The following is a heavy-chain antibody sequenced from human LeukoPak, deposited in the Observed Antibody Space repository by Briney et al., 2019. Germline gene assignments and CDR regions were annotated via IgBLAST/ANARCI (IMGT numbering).Heavy chain of an antibody. D-gene: IGHD3-9*01. CDR1: GYTFTGYY. CDR3: ARDLYDILTGYYKEAFDI. J-gene: IGHJ3*02. Sequence: RASVKVSCKASGYTFTGYYMHWVRQAPGQGLEWMGWINPNSGGTNYAQKFQGRVTMTRGTSISTAYMELSRLRSDDTAVYYCARDLYDILTGYYKEAFDIWGQGTMVTVSS. V-gene: IGHV1-2*02. CDR2: INPNSGGT.